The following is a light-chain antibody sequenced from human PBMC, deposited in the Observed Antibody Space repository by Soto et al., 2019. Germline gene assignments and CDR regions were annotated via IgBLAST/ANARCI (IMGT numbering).Light chain of an antibody. V-gene: IGKV1-9*01. Sequence: IQLTQSPSSLSASVGDRVTITCRASQGISSNLAWYQQRPGKAPQLLISAASTLQSGVPSRFSGSGSGTDFTLTISSLQPEDFATYYCQQLNSYPLTFGGGTKVEIK. J-gene: IGKJ4*01. CDR2: AAS. CDR1: QGISSN. CDR3: QQLNSYPLT.